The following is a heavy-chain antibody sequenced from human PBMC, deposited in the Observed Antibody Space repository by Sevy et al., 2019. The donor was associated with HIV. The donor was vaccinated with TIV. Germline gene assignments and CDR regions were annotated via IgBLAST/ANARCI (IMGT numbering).Heavy chain of an antibody. D-gene: IGHD6-19*01. Sequence: GGSLRLSCAASGFTFDNYAMTWVRQTPGKGLEWVSTLDNSGDNTYNADSVKGRFTISRDNSKNTLYLQMDSLRAEDTAIYYCAKAGGGWNYFDYSGQGTLVTDSS. V-gene: IGHV3-23*01. CDR1: GFTFDNYA. CDR3: AKAGGGWNYFDY. J-gene: IGHJ4*02. CDR2: LDNSGDNT.